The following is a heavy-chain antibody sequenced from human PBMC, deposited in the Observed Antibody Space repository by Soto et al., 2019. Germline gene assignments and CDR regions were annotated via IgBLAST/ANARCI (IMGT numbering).Heavy chain of an antibody. CDR2: ISGSGGST. J-gene: IGHJ6*02. Sequence: HPGGSLRLSCAASGFTFSSYAMSWVRQAPGKGLEWVSAISGSGGSTYYADSVKGRFTISRDNSKNTLYLQMNSLRAEDTAVYYCAKVQRGSYYDFWSGPLNGMDVWGQGTTVTVSS. CDR3: AKVQRGSYYDFWSGPLNGMDV. D-gene: IGHD3-3*01. V-gene: IGHV3-23*01. CDR1: GFTFSSYA.